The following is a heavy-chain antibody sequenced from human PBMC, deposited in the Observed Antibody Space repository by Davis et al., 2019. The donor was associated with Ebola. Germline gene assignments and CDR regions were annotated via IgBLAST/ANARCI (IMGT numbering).Heavy chain of an antibody. CDR1: GFTFSSYS. CDR3: VRDRGVGASSNARSFDY. CDR2: ISSSTSTI. J-gene: IGHJ4*02. Sequence: GGSLRLSCAASGFTFSSYSMNWVRQAPGKGLEWVSYISSSTSTIYYADSVKGRFTISRDNAKSSLFLQMNSLRDEDTAVYYCVRDRGVGASSNARSFDYWGQGTLVTVSS. D-gene: IGHD1-26*01. V-gene: IGHV3-48*02.